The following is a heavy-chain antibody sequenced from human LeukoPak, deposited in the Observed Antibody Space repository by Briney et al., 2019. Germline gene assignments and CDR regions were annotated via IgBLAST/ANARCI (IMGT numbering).Heavy chain of an antibody. Sequence: PSETLSLTCTVSGDSISSGSYYWSWIRQPAGKGLEWIGRIYTSGSTNYNPSLKSRVTISVDTSKNQFSLKLSSVTAADTAVYYCARDSGGVVVIPFDIWGQGKMVTVSS. CDR2: IYTSGST. CDR1: GDSISSGSYY. CDR3: ARDSGGVVVIPFDI. J-gene: IGHJ3*02. D-gene: IGHD3-22*01. V-gene: IGHV4-61*02.